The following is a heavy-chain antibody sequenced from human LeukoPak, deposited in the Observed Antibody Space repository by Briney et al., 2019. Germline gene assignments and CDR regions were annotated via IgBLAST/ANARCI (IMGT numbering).Heavy chain of an antibody. D-gene: IGHD3-22*01. Sequence: GGSLRLSCAASGFIFSSYSMNWVRQAPGKGLEWVSYISSSSSTIYYADSVKGRFTISRDNAKNSLYLQMNSLRAEDTAVYYCARGYYDSSGYYFGYWGQGTLVTVSS. CDR2: ISSSSSTI. J-gene: IGHJ4*02. CDR1: GFIFSSYS. V-gene: IGHV3-48*04. CDR3: ARGYYDSSGYYFGY.